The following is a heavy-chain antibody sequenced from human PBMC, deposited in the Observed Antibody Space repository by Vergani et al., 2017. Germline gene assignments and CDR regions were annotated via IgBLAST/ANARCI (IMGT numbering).Heavy chain of an antibody. V-gene: IGHV3-7*01. CDR3: ARISGGSAPYLHY. CDR1: GFTFGDYY. D-gene: IGHD2-15*01. CDR2: IKRDGTET. Sequence: EVQLLESGGGLVQPGGSLRVSCAASGFTFGDYYMAWIRPAPGKGLDWVASIKRDGTETFYVDSVKGRFTISRDNAKTTLYLQMNSLRDEDRGVYYCARISGGSAPYLHYWGQGTLVTVAS. J-gene: IGHJ1*01.